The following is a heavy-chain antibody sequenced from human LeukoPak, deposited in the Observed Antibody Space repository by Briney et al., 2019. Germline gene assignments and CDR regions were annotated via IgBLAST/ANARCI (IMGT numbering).Heavy chain of an antibody. J-gene: IGHJ5*02. CDR3: ARHIPAATPDWFDP. CDR2: IYYSGST. V-gene: IGHV4-39*01. Sequence: SETLSLTCTVSGGSISSSSYYWGWIRQPPGKGLEWIGSIYYSGSTYYNPSLKSRVTISVDTSKNQFSLKLSSVTAADTAVYYCARHIPAATPDWFDPWGQGTLVTVSS. CDR1: GGSISSSSYY. D-gene: IGHD2-2*01.